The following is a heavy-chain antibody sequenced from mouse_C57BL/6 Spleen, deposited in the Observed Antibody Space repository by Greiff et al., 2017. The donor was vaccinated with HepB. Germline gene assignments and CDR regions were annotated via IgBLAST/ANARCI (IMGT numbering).Heavy chain of an antibody. J-gene: IGHJ4*01. CDR2: ISSGGSYT. D-gene: IGHD1-1*01. CDR1: GFTFSSYG. CDR3: ARPPTVKAMDY. V-gene: IGHV5-6*03. Sequence: EVKLMESGGGLVKPGGSLKLSCAASGFTFSSYGMSWVRQTPDKRLEWVATISSGGSYTYYPDSVKGRFTISRDNAKNTLYLQMSSLKSEDTAMYYCARPPTVKAMDYWGQGTSVTVSS.